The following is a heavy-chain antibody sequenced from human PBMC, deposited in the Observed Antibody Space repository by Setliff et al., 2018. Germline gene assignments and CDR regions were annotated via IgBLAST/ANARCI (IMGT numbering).Heavy chain of an antibody. V-gene: IGHV4-61*09. CDR3: ARMSGFQYMDV. CDR1: GGSISDNGYF. Sequence: SETLSLTCTVPGGSISDNGYFWGWFRQPAGKGLEWIGQIYTSWSTNYNPSLKSRVTISLDTSKNQFSLSLSSVTAADTAVYYCARMSGFQYMDVWGKGTTVTVSS. J-gene: IGHJ6*03. D-gene: IGHD3-3*01. CDR2: IYTSWST.